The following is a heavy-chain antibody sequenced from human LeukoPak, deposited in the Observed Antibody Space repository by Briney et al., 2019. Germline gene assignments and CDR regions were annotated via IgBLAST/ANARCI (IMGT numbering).Heavy chain of an antibody. CDR3: ARDSSDIVVVPAAMSDAFDI. CDR1: GFTFSSYS. J-gene: IGHJ3*02. V-gene: IGHV3-48*01. Sequence: GGALGLSCAASGFTFSSYSMNWVRQAPGKGLEWVSYISSSSSTIYYADSVKGRFTISRDNAKNSLYLQMNSLRAEDTAVYYCARDSSDIVVVPAAMSDAFDIWGQGTMVTVSS. D-gene: IGHD2-2*01. CDR2: ISSSSSTI.